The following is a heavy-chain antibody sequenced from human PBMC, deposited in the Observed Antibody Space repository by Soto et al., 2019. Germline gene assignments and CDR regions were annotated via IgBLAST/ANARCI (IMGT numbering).Heavy chain of an antibody. V-gene: IGHV3-66*01. D-gene: IGHD6-13*01. CDR2: IYIGGST. J-gene: IGHJ4*02. CDR1: GFTVSSNY. Sequence: GGSLSLSCSASGFTVSSNYMSWVLQAQGKGREWVLVIYIGGSTYYAYSVEGRFTLSRDNSKNTLYLQMKSLRAEDTAVYYCARGRSSSWPHEYWGQRTLVTVSS. CDR3: ARGRSSSWPHEY.